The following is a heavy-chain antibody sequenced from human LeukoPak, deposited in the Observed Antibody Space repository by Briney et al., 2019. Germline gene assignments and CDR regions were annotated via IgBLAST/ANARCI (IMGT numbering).Heavy chain of an antibody. V-gene: IGHV3-23*01. CDR2: ISKSGDHT. CDR1: GLTFNNYA. CDR3: AKGAVSSGWYA. D-gene: IGHD6-19*01. Sequence: GGSLRLSCAVSGLTFNNYAMSWVRQAPGKGLEWVSAISKSGDHTYYAASAKGRFTIYRDNSKNTQYLQMNSLRAEDTAVYYCAKGAVSSGWYAWGQGTLVTVSS. J-gene: IGHJ4*02.